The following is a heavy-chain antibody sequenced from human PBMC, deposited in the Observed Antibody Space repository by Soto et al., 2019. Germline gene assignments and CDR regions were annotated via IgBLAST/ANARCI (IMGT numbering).Heavy chain of an antibody. Sequence: SVKVYCKAAGGTFSRYSSSWVRQAPGQGLEWMGGIIPIFGTANYAQKFQGRVTITADESTSTAYMELSSLRSEDTAVYYCARAEEYSSSSRYYYYGMDVWGQGTTVTVS. V-gene: IGHV1-69*13. D-gene: IGHD6-6*01. J-gene: IGHJ6*02. CDR3: ARAEEYSSSSRYYYYGMDV. CDR1: GGTFSRYS. CDR2: IIPIFGTA.